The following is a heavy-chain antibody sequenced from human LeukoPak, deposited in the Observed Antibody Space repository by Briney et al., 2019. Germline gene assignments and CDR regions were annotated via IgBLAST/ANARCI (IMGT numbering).Heavy chain of an antibody. D-gene: IGHD1-26*01. CDR3: ARDLVGATPPLGY. Sequence: PGGSLRLSCAASGFTVSSNYMSWVRQAPGKGLGWVSVIYSGGSTYYADSVKGRFTISRDNSKNTLYLQMNSLRAEDTAVYYCARDLVGATPPLGYWGQGTLVTVSS. CDR1: GFTVSSNY. V-gene: IGHV3-66*01. J-gene: IGHJ4*02. CDR2: IYSGGST.